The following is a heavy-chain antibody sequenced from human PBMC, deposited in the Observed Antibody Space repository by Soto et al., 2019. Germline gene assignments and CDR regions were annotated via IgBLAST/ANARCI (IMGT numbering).Heavy chain of an antibody. CDR3: ARHSYYGARDAFDI. D-gene: IGHD1-26*01. J-gene: IGHJ3*02. CDR1: GGSISSSNW. Sequence: PSETLSLTCAVSGGSISSSNWWSWVRQPPGKGLEWTGKIYHSGSTNYNPSLKSRVTISVDKSKNQFSLKLSSVTAADTAVYYCARHSYYGARDAFDIWGQGTMVTVSS. CDR2: IYHSGST. V-gene: IGHV4-4*02.